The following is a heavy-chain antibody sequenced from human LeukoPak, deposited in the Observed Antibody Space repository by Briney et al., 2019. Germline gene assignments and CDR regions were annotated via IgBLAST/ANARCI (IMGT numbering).Heavy chain of an antibody. V-gene: IGHV3-30-3*01. CDR2: ISHDGSNK. CDR3: ARAHSSTWSSYFDS. D-gene: IGHD6-13*01. Sequence: GGSLRLSCAASGFTFNIYPMHWVRQAPGKGLKWVAVISHDGSNKYYADSARGRFTISRDNSKSTLYLQMNSLTTEDTAVYYCARAHSSTWSSYFDSWGQGTLVTVSS. J-gene: IGHJ4*02. CDR1: GFTFNIYP.